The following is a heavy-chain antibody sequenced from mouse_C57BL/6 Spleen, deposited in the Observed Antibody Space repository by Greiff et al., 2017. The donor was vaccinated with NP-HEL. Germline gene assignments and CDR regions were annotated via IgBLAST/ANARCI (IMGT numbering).Heavy chain of an antibody. CDR1: GYTFTSYW. J-gene: IGHJ2*01. CDR2: IAPNSGGT. D-gene: IGHD2-1*01. CDR3: ARWGGNMYYFDY. Sequence: QVQLKQPGAELVKPGASVKLSCKASGYTFTSYWMHWVKQRPGRGLEWIGRIAPNSGGTKYNEKFKSKATLTVDKPSSTAYMQLSSLTSEDSAVYCCARWGGNMYYFDYWGQGPTLTVSS. V-gene: IGHV1-72*01.